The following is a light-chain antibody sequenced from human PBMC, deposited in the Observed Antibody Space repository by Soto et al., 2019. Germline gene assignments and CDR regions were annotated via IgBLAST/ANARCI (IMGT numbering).Light chain of an antibody. V-gene: IGLV1-51*01. CDR2: DNN. J-gene: IGLJ1*01. CDR1: SSNIGNNY. Sequence: QSVLTQPPSVSAAXXXKXTISCSGSSSNIGNNYVSWYQQLPGTAPKLLIYDNNKRPSGIPDRFSGSKSGTSATLGITGLQTGDEADYYCGTWDSSLSAYVFGTGTKVTVL. CDR3: GTWDSSLSAYV.